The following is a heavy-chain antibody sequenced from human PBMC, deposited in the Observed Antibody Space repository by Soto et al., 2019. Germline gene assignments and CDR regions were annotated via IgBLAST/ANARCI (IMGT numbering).Heavy chain of an antibody. Sequence: QVHLVQSGAEVKKPGASVKVSCKASGYTFTSYGITWVRQAPGQGLEWMGWISAHNGNTDYAQKLQGRVIVTRDTATSTAYMELRSLRSDDAAVYYCARGRYGDYWGQGALVTVSS. CDR3: ARGRYGDY. V-gene: IGHV1-18*01. D-gene: IGHD1-1*01. J-gene: IGHJ4*02. CDR1: GYTFTSYG. CDR2: ISAHNGNT.